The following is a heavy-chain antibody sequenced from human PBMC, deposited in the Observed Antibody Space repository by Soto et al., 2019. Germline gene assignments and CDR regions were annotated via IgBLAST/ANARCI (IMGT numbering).Heavy chain of an antibody. CDR2: IYYSGST. V-gene: IGHV4-39*01. CDR3: ARHPIAVASSDYYYYYGMDV. Sequence: PSETLSLTCTVSGGSISSSSYYWGWIRQPPGKGLEWIGSIYYSGSTYYNPSLKSRVTISVDTSKNQFSLKLSSVTAADTAVYYCARHPIAVASSDYYYYYGMDVWGQGTTVT. J-gene: IGHJ6*02. CDR1: GGSISSSSYY. D-gene: IGHD6-19*01.